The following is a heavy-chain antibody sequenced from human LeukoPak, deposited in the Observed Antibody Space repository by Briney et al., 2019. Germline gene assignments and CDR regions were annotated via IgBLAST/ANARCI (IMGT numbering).Heavy chain of an antibody. Sequence: ASVKVSCKASGGTFSSYAISWVRQAPGQGLEWMGGIIPIFGTANYAQKFQGRVTITTDESTSTAYMELSSLRSEDTAVYYCARDNYGDYVFYAFDIWGQGTMVTVSS. D-gene: IGHD4-17*01. V-gene: IGHV1-69*05. CDR2: IIPIFGTA. CDR1: GGTFSSYA. J-gene: IGHJ3*02. CDR3: ARDNYGDYVFYAFDI.